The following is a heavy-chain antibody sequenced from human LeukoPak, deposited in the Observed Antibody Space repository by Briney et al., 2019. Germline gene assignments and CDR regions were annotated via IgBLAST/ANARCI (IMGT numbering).Heavy chain of an antibody. CDR2: ISGSGGSGSKT. V-gene: IGHV3-23*01. D-gene: IGHD3-10*01. J-gene: IGHJ4*02. CDR3: AKVIITGAFPDYFDK. Sequence: GGSLRLSCAASGFTFSSYAMSWVRQAPGRGLELVSSISGSGGSGSKTYYTDSVKGRFTVSRDDSKNTLYLQMNSLRAEDTAIYYCAKVIITGAFPDYFDKWGQGTLVTVSS. CDR1: GFTFSSYA.